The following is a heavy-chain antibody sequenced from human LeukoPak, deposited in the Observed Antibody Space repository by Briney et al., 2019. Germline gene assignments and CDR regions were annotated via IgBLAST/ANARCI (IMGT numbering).Heavy chain of an antibody. D-gene: IGHD4-17*01. J-gene: IGHJ6*02. V-gene: IGHV3-30-3*01. CDR2: ISYDGSNK. CDR3: ARDKSYGDNYYYGMDV. CDR1: GFTFSSYA. Sequence: GRSLRLSCAASGFTFSSYAMHWVRQAPGKGLEWMAVISYDGSNKYYADSVKGRFTISRDNSKNTLYLQMNSLRAEDTAVYYCARDKSYGDNYYYGMDVWGQGTTVTVSS.